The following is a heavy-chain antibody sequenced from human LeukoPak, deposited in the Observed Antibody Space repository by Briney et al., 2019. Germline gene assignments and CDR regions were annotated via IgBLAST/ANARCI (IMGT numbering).Heavy chain of an antibody. D-gene: IGHD3-10*01. J-gene: IGHJ4*02. V-gene: IGHV1-24*01. CDR3: AKDLGPNSMVRGVTLPTY. CDR2: FDPEDGET. CDR1: GYTLTELS. Sequence: ASVKVSCKVSGYTLTELSMHWVRQAPGKGLEWMGGFDPEDGETIYAQKFQGRVTMTEDTSTDTAYMELSSLRSEDTAVYYCAKDLGPNSMVRGVTLPTYWGQGTLVTVSS.